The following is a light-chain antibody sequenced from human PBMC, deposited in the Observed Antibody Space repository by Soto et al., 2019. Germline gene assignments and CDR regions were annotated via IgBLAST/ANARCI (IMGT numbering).Light chain of an antibody. Sequence: QSVLTQPASVSGSPGQSITISCTGTSSDVGSYNLVSWYQQHPGKAPKVMIYEGSKRPSGVSNRFSGSKSGNTASLTISGLQAEDEADYYCCSYAGSSTDVVVGGGTKVTVL. CDR2: EGS. V-gene: IGLV2-23*01. J-gene: IGLJ2*01. CDR1: SSDVGSYNL. CDR3: CSYAGSSTDVV.